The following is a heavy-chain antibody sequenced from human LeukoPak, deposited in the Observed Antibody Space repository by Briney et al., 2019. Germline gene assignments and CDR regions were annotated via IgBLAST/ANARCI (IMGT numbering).Heavy chain of an antibody. V-gene: IGHV3-23*01. J-gene: IGHJ6*02. D-gene: IGHD6-13*01. CDR1: GFTFSSYA. CDR2: ISGSGGST. CDR3: AKCGSSRWYVYYYYGMDV. Sequence: GGSLRLSCAASGFTFSSYAMSWVRQAPGKGLEWVSAISGSGGSTYYADSVKGRFTISRDNSKNTLYLQMNSLRAEDTAVYYCAKCGSSRWYVYYYYGMDVWGQGTTVTVSS.